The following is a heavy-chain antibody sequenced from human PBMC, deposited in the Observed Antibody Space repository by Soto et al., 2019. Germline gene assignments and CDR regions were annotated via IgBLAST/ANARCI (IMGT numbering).Heavy chain of an antibody. J-gene: IGHJ6*02. Sequence: SLQVSCTACGYRFTDYHIHWVRQAPGQGLEWLGRINPKSGGTSTAQRFQGWVTMTTDTSISTASMELTRLTSDDPATYYCARGDSTDCSKCGCSAFESHDMKVWG. CDR2: INPKSGGT. CDR1: GYRFTDYH. CDR3: ARGDSTDCSKCGCSAFESHDMKV. D-gene: IGHD2-8*01. V-gene: IGHV1-2*04.